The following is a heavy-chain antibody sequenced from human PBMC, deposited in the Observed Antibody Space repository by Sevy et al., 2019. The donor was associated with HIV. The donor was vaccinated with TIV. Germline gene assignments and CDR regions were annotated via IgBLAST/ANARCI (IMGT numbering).Heavy chain of an antibody. CDR1: GYTFSDHF. J-gene: IGHJ4*02. CDR2: INPNSSDT. Sequence: ASVKVSCKASGYTFSDHFIHWVRQAPGQGLEWMGWINPNSSDTKYAQNFHGRVTLTRDTSIGSGYMELTSLRSDDTAVYYCATHGGYRYGTLLDNWGQGTLVTVSS. CDR3: ATHGGYRYGTLLDN. V-gene: IGHV1-2*02. D-gene: IGHD5-18*01.